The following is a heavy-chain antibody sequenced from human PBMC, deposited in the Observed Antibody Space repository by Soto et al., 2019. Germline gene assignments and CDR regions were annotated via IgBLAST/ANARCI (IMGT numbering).Heavy chain of an antibody. V-gene: IGHV4-39*01. CDR3: ARHLGATGPNY. CDR2: IYYSGST. CDR1: DGSISSSSYS. D-gene: IGHD1-26*01. J-gene: IGHJ4*02. Sequence: QLQLQESGPGLVKPSETLSLTCTVSDGSISSSSYSWGWIRQPPGKGLEWIGSIYYSGSTYYNPSLKSRVTTSVDTSKNQFSLKLSSVTAADTAVYYCARHLGATGPNYWGQGTLVTVSS.